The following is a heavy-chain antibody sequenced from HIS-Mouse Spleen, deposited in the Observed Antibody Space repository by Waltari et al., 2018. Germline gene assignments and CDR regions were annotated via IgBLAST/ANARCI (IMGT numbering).Heavy chain of an antibody. V-gene: IGHV1-2*02. CDR3: ARDPRLGTYWYFDL. CDR2: TNHNSGGT. J-gene: IGHJ2*01. D-gene: IGHD7-27*01. CDR1: GYTFTGYY. Sequence: QVQLVQSGAEVKKPGASVNVSCKASGYTFTGYYMHWVRQAPGQGLEWRGRTNHNSGGTNYAQKVQGRVTMTRDTSISTAYMELSRLRSDDTAVYYCARDPRLGTYWYFDLWGRGTLVTVSS.